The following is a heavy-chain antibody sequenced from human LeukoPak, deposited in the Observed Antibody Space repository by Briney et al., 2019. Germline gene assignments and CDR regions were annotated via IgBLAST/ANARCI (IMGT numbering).Heavy chain of an antibody. D-gene: IGHD6-19*01. V-gene: IGHV4-39*07. J-gene: IGHJ5*02. CDR3: AREYSSINWFDP. CDR1: GGSISSSSYY. Sequence: SETLSLTCTVSGGSISSSSYYWGWIRQPPGKGLEWIGSIYYSGSTYYNPSLKSRVTISVDTSKNQFSLKLSPVTAADTAVYYCAREYSSINWFDPWGQGTLVTVSS. CDR2: IYYSGST.